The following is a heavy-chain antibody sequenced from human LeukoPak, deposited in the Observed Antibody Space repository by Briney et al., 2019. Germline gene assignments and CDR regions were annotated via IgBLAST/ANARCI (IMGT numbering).Heavy chain of an antibody. CDR2: INPNSGGT. CDR3: ARDGERGYSGYEQVWNYYYYMDV. V-gene: IGHV1-2*02. Sequence: GASVKVSCKASGYTFTGYYMHWVRQAPGQGLEWMGWINPNSGGTNYAQKFQGRVTMTRDTSISTAYMELSRLRSDDTAVYYCARDGERGYSGYEQVWNYYYYMDVWGKGTTVTISS. CDR1: GYTFTGYY. D-gene: IGHD5-12*01. J-gene: IGHJ6*03.